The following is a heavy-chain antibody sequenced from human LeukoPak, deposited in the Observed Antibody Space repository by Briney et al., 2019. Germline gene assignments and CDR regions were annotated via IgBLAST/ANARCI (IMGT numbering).Heavy chain of an antibody. J-gene: IGHJ6*03. D-gene: IGHD2-15*01. CDR2: IKIKAAGGTT. CDR3: STDVPPYCSGGTCLCYYYYYMDV. CDR1: AFSFSNAW. V-gene: IGHV3-15*01. Sequence: PGGSLRPAHAASAFSFSNAWMSWVSHDPGNGREWVGCIKIKAAGGTTAYAAPVNGRCTISRDDSKNTLFLQVSSLNTEDTAVYYCSTDVPPYCSGGTCLCYYYYYMDVWGKGTTVTVSS.